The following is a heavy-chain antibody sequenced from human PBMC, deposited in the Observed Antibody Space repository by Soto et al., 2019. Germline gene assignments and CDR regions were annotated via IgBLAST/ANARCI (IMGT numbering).Heavy chain of an antibody. Sequence: SETLSLTCAVSGGSISSSNWWSWVRQPPGKGLEWIGEIYHSGSTNYNPSLKSRVTISVDKSKNQFSLKLSSVTAADTAVYYCARIHSSPSGGIWFDPWGQGTLVTVSS. CDR3: ARIHSSPSGGIWFDP. CDR2: IYHSGST. D-gene: IGHD6-6*01. V-gene: IGHV4-4*02. CDR1: GGSISSSNW. J-gene: IGHJ5*02.